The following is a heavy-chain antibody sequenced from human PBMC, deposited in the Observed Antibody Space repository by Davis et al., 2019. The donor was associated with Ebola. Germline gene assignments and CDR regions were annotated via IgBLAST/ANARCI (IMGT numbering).Heavy chain of an antibody. CDR2: IIPIFGTA. CDR1: GGTFSSSA. CDR3: ARGRGIAVAGTLSLIYYYYGMDV. Sequence: AASVTVSCKASGGTFSSSAISWVRQAPRQGLEWMGGIIPIFGTANYAQTFQGRVTITADESTSPAYMELSSLRSEDTAVYYCARGRGIAVAGTLSLIYYYYGMDVWGQGTTVTVSS. D-gene: IGHD6-19*01. J-gene: IGHJ6*02. V-gene: IGHV1-69*13.